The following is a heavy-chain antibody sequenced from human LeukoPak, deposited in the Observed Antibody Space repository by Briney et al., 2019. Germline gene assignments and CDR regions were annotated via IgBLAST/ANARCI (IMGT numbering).Heavy chain of an antibody. V-gene: IGHV3-53*01. CDR3: VREGGYCSGDTCFKWFDT. Sequence: GGSLTLSCAASGLIVSSTYMNWVRQAPGKGLEGVSVTYNGGSTYYADSVTGRFSISRDNSKNTLNLQMNSLTVEDTAVYYCVREGGYCSGDTCFKWFDTWGQGILVTVSS. CDR2: TYNGGST. CDR1: GLIVSSTY. D-gene: IGHD2-15*01. J-gene: IGHJ5*02.